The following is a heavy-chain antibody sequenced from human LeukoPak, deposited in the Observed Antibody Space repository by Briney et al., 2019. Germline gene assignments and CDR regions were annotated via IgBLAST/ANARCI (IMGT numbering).Heavy chain of an antibody. Sequence: ASVKVSCKASGYTFTSYYMHWVRQAPGQGLEWMGIINPSGGSTSYAQKFQGRVTMTRDTSTSTVYMELSSLGSEDTAVYYCARDLGIVGATFGNDYWGQGTLVTVSS. V-gene: IGHV1-46*01. CDR3: ARDLGIVGATFGNDY. J-gene: IGHJ4*02. D-gene: IGHD1-26*01. CDR2: INPSGGST. CDR1: GYTFTSYY.